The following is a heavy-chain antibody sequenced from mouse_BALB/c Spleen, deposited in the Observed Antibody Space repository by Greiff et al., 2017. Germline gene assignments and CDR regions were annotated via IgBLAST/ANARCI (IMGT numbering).Heavy chain of an antibody. CDR3: ARSSTMITAWFAY. CDR2: INPGSGGT. J-gene: IGHJ3*01. V-gene: IGHV1-54*03. CDR1: GYAFTNYL. D-gene: IGHD2-4*01. Sequence: VQLQQSGPELVRPGTSVKVSCKASGYAFTNYLIEWVKQRPGQGLEWIGVINPGSGGTNYNEKFKGKATLTADKSSSTAYMQLSSLTSDDSAVYFCARSSTMITAWFAYWGQGTLVTVSA.